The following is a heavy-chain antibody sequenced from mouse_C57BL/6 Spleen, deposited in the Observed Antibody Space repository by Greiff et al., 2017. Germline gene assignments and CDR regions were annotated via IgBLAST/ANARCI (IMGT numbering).Heavy chain of an antibody. Sequence: VQLQQPGAELVRPGTSVKLSCKASGYTFTSYWMHWVKQRPGQGLEWIGVIDPSDSYTNYNQKFKGKATLTVDTSSSTAYMQLSSLTSEDSAVYYCAREGGYYDYDDAMDYWGQGTSVTVSS. CDR1: GYTFTSYW. CDR2: IDPSDSYT. CDR3: AREGGYYDYDDAMDY. D-gene: IGHD2-4*01. J-gene: IGHJ4*01. V-gene: IGHV1-59*01.